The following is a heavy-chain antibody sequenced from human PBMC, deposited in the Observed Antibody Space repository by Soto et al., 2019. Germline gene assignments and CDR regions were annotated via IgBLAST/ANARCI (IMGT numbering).Heavy chain of an antibody. CDR2: INPDNGNT. V-gene: IGHV1-3*01. D-gene: IGHD2-15*01. CDR3: ARGIATGQLDP. J-gene: IGHJ5*02. CDR1: GYTFTRYT. Sequence: QVQLVQSGAEVKKPGASVKISCKASGYTFTRYTMNWVRQAPGQRLEGMGWINPDNGNTKSSQKFQDRVIITRDTSASTAYMELSSLRSEDTAVYYCARGIATGQLDPWGQGTLVTVSS.